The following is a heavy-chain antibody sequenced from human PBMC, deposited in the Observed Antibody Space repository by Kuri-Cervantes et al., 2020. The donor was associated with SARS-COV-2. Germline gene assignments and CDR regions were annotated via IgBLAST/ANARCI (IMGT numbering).Heavy chain of an antibody. CDR1: GFTFDDYA. D-gene: IGHD4-23*01. CDR2: ISWNSGSI. V-gene: IGHV3-9*01. J-gene: IGHJ4*02. CDR3: ARSGPLRWYRY. Sequence: SLKISCAASGFTFDDYAMHWVRQAPGKGLEWVSGISWNSGSIGYADSVKGRFTISRDNAKNSLYLQMNSLRAEDTAVYYCARSGPLRWYRYWGQGTLVTVSS.